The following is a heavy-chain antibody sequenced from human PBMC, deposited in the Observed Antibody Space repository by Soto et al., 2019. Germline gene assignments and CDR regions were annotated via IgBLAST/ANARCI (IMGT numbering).Heavy chain of an antibody. Sequence: QVHLVESGGGLVKPGGSLRLSCAASGLTFSDYYMSWIRQAPGKGLEWVSYISSSGSTIYYADSVKGRFTISRDNAKNSLYLQMNSLRAEDTAVYYCAREVRQWLVHDAFDIWGQGTMVTVSS. V-gene: IGHV3-11*01. CDR2: ISSSGSTI. J-gene: IGHJ3*02. D-gene: IGHD6-19*01. CDR1: GLTFSDYY. CDR3: AREVRQWLVHDAFDI.